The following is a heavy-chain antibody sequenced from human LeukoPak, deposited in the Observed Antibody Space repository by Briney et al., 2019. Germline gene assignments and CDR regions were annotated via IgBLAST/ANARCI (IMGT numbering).Heavy chain of an antibody. J-gene: IGHJ4*02. Sequence: PGGSLTLSCAAYGFTFNSYAMSWVRQAPGKGLEWVSGIFGSGGSPHYADSVKGRFTISRDNSKNTVYLQMSSLRAEDTAVYYCARASAAVLHYWGQGTLVTVSS. CDR1: GFTFNSYA. V-gene: IGHV3-23*01. D-gene: IGHD6-13*01. CDR3: ARASAAVLHY. CDR2: IFGSGGSP.